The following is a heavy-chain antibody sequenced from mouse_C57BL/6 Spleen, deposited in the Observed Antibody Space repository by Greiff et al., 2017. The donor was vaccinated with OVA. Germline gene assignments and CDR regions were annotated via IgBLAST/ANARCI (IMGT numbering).Heavy chain of an antibody. CDR1: GYTFTSYW. Sequence: VQLQQPGAELVKPGASVKMSCKASGYTFTSYWITWVKQRPGQGLEWIGDIYPGSGSTNYNEKFKSKATLTVDTSSSTAYMQLSSLTSEDSAVYYCARSYYYGRSHFDYWGKGTTLTVSS. V-gene: IGHV1-55*01. D-gene: IGHD1-1*01. CDR2: IYPGSGST. CDR3: ARSYYYGRSHFDY. J-gene: IGHJ2*01.